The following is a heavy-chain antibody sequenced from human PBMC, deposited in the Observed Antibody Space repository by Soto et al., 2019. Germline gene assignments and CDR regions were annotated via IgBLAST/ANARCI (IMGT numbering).Heavy chain of an antibody. CDR3: ARSDDILTGQDSYYFDY. CDR1: GFTFSSYG. CDR2: IWYDGSNK. D-gene: IGHD3-9*01. Sequence: PGGSLRLSCAASGFTFSSYGMHWVRQAPGKGLEWVAVIWYDGSNKYYADSVKGRFTISRDNSKNTLYLQMNSLRAEDTAVYYCARSDDILTGQDSYYFDYWGQGTLVTVSS. J-gene: IGHJ4*02. V-gene: IGHV3-33*01.